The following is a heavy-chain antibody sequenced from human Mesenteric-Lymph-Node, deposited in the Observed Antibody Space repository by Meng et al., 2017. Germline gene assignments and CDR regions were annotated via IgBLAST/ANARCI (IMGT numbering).Heavy chain of an antibody. CDR1: GGSISSYY. J-gene: IGHJ4*01. Sequence: SETLSLTCTVSGGSISSYYWNWIRQPPGKGLEWIGYIYYSGCTNYNPSLKSRVTISVDTSKNQSSLKLRPVTAADTDVYYCARGRVKGGAYDYWGQGTLVTVSS. D-gene: IGHD3-16*01. CDR3: ARGRVKGGAYDY. CDR2: IYYSGCT. V-gene: IGHV4-59*01.